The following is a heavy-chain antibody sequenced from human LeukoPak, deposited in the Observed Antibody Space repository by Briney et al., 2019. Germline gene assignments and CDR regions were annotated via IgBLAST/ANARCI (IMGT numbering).Heavy chain of an antibody. J-gene: IGHJ4*02. CDR3: AKGDDYGDSFDY. Sequence: GGSLRLSCAASGFTVSSNYMSWVRQAPGKGLEWVSAISGSGGSTYYADSVKGRFTISRDNSKNTLYLQMNSLRAEDTAVYYCAKGDDYGDSFDYWGQGTLVTVSS. D-gene: IGHD4-17*01. CDR2: ISGSGGST. CDR1: GFTVSSNY. V-gene: IGHV3-23*01.